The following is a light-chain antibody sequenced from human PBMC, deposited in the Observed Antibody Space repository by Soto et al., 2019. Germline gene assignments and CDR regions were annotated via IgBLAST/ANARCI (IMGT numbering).Light chain of an antibody. V-gene: IGKV3-15*01. CDR1: QSVSSN. CDR2: GAS. Sequence: EIVMTQSPATLSVSPGERATLSCRASQSVSSNLAWYQQKPGQAPRLLIYGASTRATGIPARFSGSGSGTEFTLTISSLQSEDFEIYFCQQYNNWPPDRTFGQGTKGEIK. CDR3: QQYNNWPPDRT. J-gene: IGKJ1*01.